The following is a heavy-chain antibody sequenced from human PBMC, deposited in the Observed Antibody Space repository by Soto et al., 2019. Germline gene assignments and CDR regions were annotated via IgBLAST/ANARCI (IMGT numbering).Heavy chain of an antibody. CDR1: GGSISSGDYY. CDR3: ARKGWPDVFDI. V-gene: IGHV4-30-4*01. J-gene: IGHJ3*02. CDR2: IYYSGST. Sequence: QVQLQESGPGLVKPSQTLSLTCTVSGGSISSGDYYWSWIRQPPGKGLEWIGYIYYSGSTYYKSSLKSRVIISIAPSKNQFYLKLSSVTAADTAVYDCARKGWPDVFDIWGQGAMVTVSS.